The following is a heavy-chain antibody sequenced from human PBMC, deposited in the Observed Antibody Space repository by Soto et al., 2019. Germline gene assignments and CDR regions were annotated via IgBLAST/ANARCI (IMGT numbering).Heavy chain of an antibody. V-gene: IGHV3-7*01. CDR1: GFTFSSYW. J-gene: IGHJ4*02. CDR3: ARHLDFWSGYWVPAFDY. Sequence: GGSLRLSCAASGFTFSSYWMSWVRQAPGKGLEWVANIKQDGSEKYYVDSVKGRFTISRDNAKNSLYLQMNSLRAEDTAVYYCARHLDFWSGYWVPAFDYWGQGTLVTVSS. CDR2: IKQDGSEK. D-gene: IGHD3-3*01.